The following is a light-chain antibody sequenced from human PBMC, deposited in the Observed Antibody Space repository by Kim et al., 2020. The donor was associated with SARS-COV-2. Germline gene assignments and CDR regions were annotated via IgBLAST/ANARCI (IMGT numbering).Light chain of an antibody. Sequence: EIVMTQSPATLSVSPGERATLSCRASQSVSSNLAWYQQKPGQAPRLLIYGASTRAPGIPARLSGSGSGTEFTLTISSLQSEDFSVYYCQQYNKWLTFGGGTKVDIK. CDR2: GAS. V-gene: IGKV3-15*01. J-gene: IGKJ4*01. CDR1: QSVSSN. CDR3: QQYNKWLT.